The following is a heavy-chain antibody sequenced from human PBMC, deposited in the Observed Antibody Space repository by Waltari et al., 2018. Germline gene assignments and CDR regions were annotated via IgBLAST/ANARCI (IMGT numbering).Heavy chain of an antibody. J-gene: IGHJ6*03. CDR1: GGTYNTYA. Sequence: QVQLVQSGDEVKKPGSSVKVSCQASGGTYNTYAISWGRQAPGLGLEWKGGIVPIFGTASYAQKFQGRVMITADKSTGTAYMELSSLRSEDTAVYFCARGPPFRGYYYFYYMDVWGKGTTVNVS. CDR2: IVPIFGTA. V-gene: IGHV1-69*14. D-gene: IGHD3-16*01. CDR3: ARGPPFRGYYYFYYMDV.